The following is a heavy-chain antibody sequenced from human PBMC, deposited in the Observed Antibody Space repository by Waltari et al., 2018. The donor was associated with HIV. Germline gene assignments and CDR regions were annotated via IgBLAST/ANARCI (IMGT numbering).Heavy chain of an antibody. CDR3: ARYFYDGRPNSPGMWYFDS. Sequence: LVQSGAEVKKPGASVKVSCKASGYTFNNFGISWVRQAPGQGLEWVGSIGTYNRNTNYAQKLQGRVTVTTDTSTSTAYMELRSLRSDDTAVYYCARYFYDGRPNSPGMWYFDSWGQGTRVTVSP. CDR1: GYTFNNFG. J-gene: IGHJ4*02. V-gene: IGHV1-18*01. D-gene: IGHD3-22*01. CDR2: IGTYNRNT.